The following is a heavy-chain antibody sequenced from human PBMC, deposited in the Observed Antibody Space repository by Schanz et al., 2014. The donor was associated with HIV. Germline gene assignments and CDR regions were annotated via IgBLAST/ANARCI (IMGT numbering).Heavy chain of an antibody. D-gene: IGHD3-10*01. Sequence: QVQLQESDPGLVKPSQTLSLTCTVSGGSISSGGYYWSWIRQHPGKGLEWIGYIYYSGSTYYNPALKSRVSISVDTSKNRFSLKLSSVTAADTAVYYGARDVPSGGFDYWGQGTLVTVFS. V-gene: IGHV4-31*03. CDR2: IYYSGST. CDR1: GGSISSGGYY. J-gene: IGHJ4*02. CDR3: ARDVPSGGFDY.